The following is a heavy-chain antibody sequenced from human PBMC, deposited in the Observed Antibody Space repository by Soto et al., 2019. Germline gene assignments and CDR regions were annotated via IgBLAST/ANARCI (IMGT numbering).Heavy chain of an antibody. CDR1: GFNFGDYY. D-gene: IGHD6-13*01. Sequence: QVQLVESGGGLVKPGGSLRLSCAASGFNFGDYYMSWIRQAPGRGLEWVSYTSSSGKTVYYADFVRGRFTISRDNAKNSLYLQMKSLSAEDTAVYYCARDTVAAKPDFWGQGTLVTVSS. CDR2: TSSSGKTV. CDR3: ARDTVAAKPDF. V-gene: IGHV3-11*01. J-gene: IGHJ4*02.